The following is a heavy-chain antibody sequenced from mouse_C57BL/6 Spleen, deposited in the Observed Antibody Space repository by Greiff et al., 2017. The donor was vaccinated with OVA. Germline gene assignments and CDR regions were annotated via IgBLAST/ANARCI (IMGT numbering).Heavy chain of an antibody. D-gene: IGHD1-1*01. CDR2: IYPGSGST. Sequence: VQLQQPGAELVKPGASVKMSCKASGYTFTSYWITWVKQRPGQGLEWIGDIYPGSGSTNYNEKFKSKATLTVDTSSSTAYMQLSSLTSEDSAVYYCANYYGSSRGWFAYWGQGTLVTVSA. CDR3: ANYYGSSRGWFAY. CDR1: GYTFTSYW. V-gene: IGHV1-55*01. J-gene: IGHJ3*01.